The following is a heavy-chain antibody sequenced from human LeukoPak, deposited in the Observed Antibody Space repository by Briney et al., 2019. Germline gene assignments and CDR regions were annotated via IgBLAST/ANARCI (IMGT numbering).Heavy chain of an antibody. J-gene: IGHJ4*02. Sequence: ASVKVSCKASGYTFTSYGISWVRQAPGQGLEWMGWISAYNGNTNYAQKLQGRVTMTTDTSTSTAYMELRSLRSDDTAVYYCARDRERVVATMGYYWGQGPLVTVSS. D-gene: IGHD5-12*01. V-gene: IGHV1-18*01. CDR3: ARDRERVVATMGYY. CDR2: ISAYNGNT. CDR1: GYTFTSYG.